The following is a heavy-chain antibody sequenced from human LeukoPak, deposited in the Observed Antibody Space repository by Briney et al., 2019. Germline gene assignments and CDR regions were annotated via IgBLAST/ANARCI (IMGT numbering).Heavy chain of an antibody. J-gene: IGHJ4*02. CDR2: INPNSGGT. CDR3: ATPGIAAAGTQMDFDY. D-gene: IGHD6-13*01. V-gene: IGHV1-2*06. Sequence: ASVKVSCKASGGTFSSYTISWVRQAPGQGLEWMGRINPNSGGTNYAQKFQGRVTMTRDTSISTAYMELSRLRSDDTAVYYCATPGIAAAGTQMDFDYWGQGTLVTVSS. CDR1: GGTFSSYT.